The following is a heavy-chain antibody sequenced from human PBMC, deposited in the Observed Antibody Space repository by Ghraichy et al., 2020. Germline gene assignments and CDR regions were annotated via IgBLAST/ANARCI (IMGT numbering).Heavy chain of an antibody. CDR2: LSSSSHYI. Sequence: GSLNISCAASGFTFSYYTMNWVRQAPGKGLEWVSSLSSSSHYIYYADSVKGRFTISRDNAKNSLFPQMNSLRGEETAVYYCAREGGRGHSASDYHDYWGQGALVTVSS. CDR3: AREGGRGHSASDYHDY. J-gene: IGHJ4*02. D-gene: IGHD5-12*01. CDR1: GFTFSYYT. V-gene: IGHV3-21*01.